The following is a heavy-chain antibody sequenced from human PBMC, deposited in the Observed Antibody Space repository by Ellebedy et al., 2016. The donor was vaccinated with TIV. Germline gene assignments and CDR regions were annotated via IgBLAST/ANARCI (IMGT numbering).Heavy chain of an antibody. CDR1: GFTFDDYA. Sequence: SLKISXAASGFTFDDYAMHWVRQAPGKGLEWVSGISWNSGSIGYADSVKGRFTISRDNSKNTLYLQMNSLRAEDTAVYYCARPRTYYYDSSGYRGANYFDYWGQGTLVTVSS. CDR2: ISWNSGSI. CDR3: ARPRTYYYDSSGYRGANYFDY. J-gene: IGHJ4*02. V-gene: IGHV3-9*01. D-gene: IGHD3-22*01.